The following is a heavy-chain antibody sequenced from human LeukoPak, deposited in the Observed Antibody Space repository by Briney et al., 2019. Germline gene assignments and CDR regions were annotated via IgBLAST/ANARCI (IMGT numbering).Heavy chain of an antibody. V-gene: IGHV1-69*13. CDR3: ARGGPATSGAPFDY. Sequence: SVKVSCKASGGTFSSYAISWVRQAPGQGREWMGGIIPIFGTANYAQKFQGRVTITADESTSTAYMELSSLRSEDTAVYCCARGGPATSGAPFDYWGQGTLVTVSS. CDR2: IIPIFGTA. J-gene: IGHJ4*02. CDR1: GGTFSSYA. D-gene: IGHD1-26*01.